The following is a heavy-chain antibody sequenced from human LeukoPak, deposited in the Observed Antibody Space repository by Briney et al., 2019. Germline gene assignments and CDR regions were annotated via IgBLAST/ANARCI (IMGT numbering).Heavy chain of an antibody. CDR2: ISGSGGST. J-gene: IGHJ4*02. CDR1: GFTFSGYA. V-gene: IGHV3-23*01. D-gene: IGHD1-26*01. CDR3: TKIGSGSYYPDY. Sequence: GGSLRLSCAASGFTFSGYAMSWVRQAPGKGLEWVSAISGSGGSTYYADSVKGRFTISRDNSKNTLYLQMNSLRAEDTAVYYCTKIGSGSYYPDYWGQGTLVTVSS.